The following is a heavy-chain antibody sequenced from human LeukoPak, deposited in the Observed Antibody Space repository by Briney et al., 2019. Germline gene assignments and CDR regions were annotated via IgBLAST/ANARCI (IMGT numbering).Heavy chain of an antibody. CDR2: IYYTENT. Sequence: PSETLSLTCTVSGGSISSYYWSWIRQPPGKGLEWIGYIYYTENTNYNPSLKSRVTISVDTSKNQFSLNLTSVTAADTAVYSCAGGNFYASRGHPYHFHYWGQGTLVTVPS. D-gene: IGHD3-22*01. J-gene: IGHJ4*02. CDR3: AGGNFYASRGHPYHFHY. CDR1: GGSISSYY. V-gene: IGHV4-59*01.